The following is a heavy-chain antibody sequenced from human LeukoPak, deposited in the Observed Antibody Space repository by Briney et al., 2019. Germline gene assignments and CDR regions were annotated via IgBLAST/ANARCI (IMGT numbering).Heavy chain of an antibody. CDR1: GFTFGSYW. Sequence: PGGSLRLSCAASGFTFGSYWMHWVRQVPGKGLVWVSRINSDGSSTTYADSVKGRFTISRDNAKNTLYLQMNSLRAEDTAVYLCVREFDYVSYFFDYWGQGTLVTVSS. D-gene: IGHD4-17*01. J-gene: IGHJ4*02. CDR2: INSDGSST. V-gene: IGHV3-74*01. CDR3: VREFDYVSYFFDY.